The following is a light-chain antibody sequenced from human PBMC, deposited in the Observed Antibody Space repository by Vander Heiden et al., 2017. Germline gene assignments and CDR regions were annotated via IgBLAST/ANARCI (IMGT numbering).Light chain of an antibody. CDR2: DVS. CDR3: SSYTSSSTRV. V-gene: IGLV2-14*03. CDR1: SSDVGGYNY. J-gene: IGLJ3*02. Sequence: QSALTQPASVSGSPGQSTTISCTGTSSDVGGYNYVSWYQQHPGKAPKLMSYDVSNRPSGVSNRFSGSKSGNTASLTISGLQAEDEADYYCSSYTSSSTRVFGGGTKLTVL.